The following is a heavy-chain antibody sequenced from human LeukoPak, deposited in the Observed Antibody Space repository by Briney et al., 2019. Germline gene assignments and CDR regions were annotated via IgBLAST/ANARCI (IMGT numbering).Heavy chain of an antibody. CDR1: GFTFSSYA. CDR3: ARANDFWSGYDIPYYYYMDV. Sequence: PGGSLRLSCAASGFTFSSYAMSWVRQAPGKGLEWVSAISGSGGSTYYADSVKGRFTISRDNSKNTLYLQMNSLRAEDTAVYYCARANDFWSGYDIPYYYYMDVWGKGTTVTVSS. J-gene: IGHJ6*03. V-gene: IGHV3-23*01. D-gene: IGHD3-3*01. CDR2: ISGSGGST.